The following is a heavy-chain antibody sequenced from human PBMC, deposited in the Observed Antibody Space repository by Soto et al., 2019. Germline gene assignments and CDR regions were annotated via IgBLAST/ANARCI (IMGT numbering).Heavy chain of an antibody. CDR2: VNPILSMS. J-gene: IGHJ4*02. Sequence: QVQLVQSGAEVKSAGSSVKVSCKASGDTFNFYSINWVRQAPGLGLEWVGRVNPILSMSNYAQRFQGRVTMTADKSTGTAYRELRSLRSEDTAIYYCASNYGSGYRAFDFWGQGALVTVSS. V-gene: IGHV1-69*02. D-gene: IGHD3-10*01. CDR1: GDTFNFYS. CDR3: ASNYGSGYRAFDF.